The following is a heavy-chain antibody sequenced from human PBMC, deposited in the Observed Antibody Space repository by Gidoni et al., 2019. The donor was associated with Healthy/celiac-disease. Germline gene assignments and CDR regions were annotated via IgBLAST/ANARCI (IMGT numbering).Heavy chain of an antibody. Sequence: QLQLQESGPGLVKPSETLSLPCTVSGGSLSSSSYYWGWIRQPPGKGLEWIGSIYYSGSTYYNPSLKSRVTISVDTSKNQFSLKLSSVTAADTAVYYCARHTRQYSSSWFGTLDYWGQGTLVTVSS. CDR2: IYYSGST. D-gene: IGHD6-13*01. CDR1: GGSLSSSSYY. CDR3: ARHTRQYSSSWFGTLDY. J-gene: IGHJ4*02. V-gene: IGHV4-39*01.